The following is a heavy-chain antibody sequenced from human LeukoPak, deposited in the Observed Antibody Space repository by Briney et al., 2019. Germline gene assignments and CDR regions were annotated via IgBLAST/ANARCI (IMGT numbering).Heavy chain of an antibody. CDR3: AKDVGWYDAFDI. CDR2: ISSSGGST. CDR1: RFTFSSYG. Sequence: GGSLRLSCAASRFTFSSYGMSWVRQAPGKGLEWVSGISSSGGSTYYADSVKGRFTISRDNSKNTLYLQMNSLRAEDTAVYYCAKDVGWYDAFDIWGQGTMVTVSS. J-gene: IGHJ3*02. D-gene: IGHD6-19*01. V-gene: IGHV3-23*01.